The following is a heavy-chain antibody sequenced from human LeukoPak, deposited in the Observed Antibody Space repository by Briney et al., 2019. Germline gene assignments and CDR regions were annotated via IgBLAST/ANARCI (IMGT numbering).Heavy chain of an antibody. CDR3: ARGVSSSWYNYFDY. V-gene: IGHV3-48*01. Sequence: GGSLRLSCAASGFTFSSYSMNWVRQAPGKGLEWVSYISSSSSTIYYANSVKGRFTISRDNAKNSLYLQMNSLRAEDTAVYYCARGVSSSWYNYFDYWGQGTLVTVSS. D-gene: IGHD6-13*01. J-gene: IGHJ4*02. CDR1: GFTFSSYS. CDR2: ISSSSSTI.